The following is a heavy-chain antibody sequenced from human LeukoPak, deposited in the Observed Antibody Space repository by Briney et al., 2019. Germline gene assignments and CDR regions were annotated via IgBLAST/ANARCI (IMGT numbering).Heavy chain of an antibody. CDR1: GFTFSSYA. Sequence: GGSLRLSCAASGFTFSSYAMHWVRQAPGKGLEWVAVISYDGSNKYYADSVKGRFTISRDNSKNTLYLQMNSLRAEDTAVYYCARRYSGSYYDFWSGPWGYYYGMDVWGQGTTVTVSS. CDR3: ARRYSGSYYDFWSGPWGYYYGMDV. CDR2: ISYDGSNK. J-gene: IGHJ6*02. D-gene: IGHD3-3*01. V-gene: IGHV3-30-3*01.